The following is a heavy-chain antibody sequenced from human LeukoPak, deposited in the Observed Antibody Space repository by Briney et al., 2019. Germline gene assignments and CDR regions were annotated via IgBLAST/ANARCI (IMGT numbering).Heavy chain of an antibody. Sequence: GGSLRLSCAASGFTFSSYWMSWVRQAPGKGLEWVANIKQDGSEKYYVDSVKGRFTISRDNAKNSLYLQMNSLRAEDTAVYYCAREPSGSYSAAAVAFDIWGQGTMVTVSS. J-gene: IGHJ3*02. D-gene: IGHD1-26*01. CDR1: GFTFSSYW. CDR2: IKQDGSEK. V-gene: IGHV3-7*01. CDR3: AREPSGSYSAAAVAFDI.